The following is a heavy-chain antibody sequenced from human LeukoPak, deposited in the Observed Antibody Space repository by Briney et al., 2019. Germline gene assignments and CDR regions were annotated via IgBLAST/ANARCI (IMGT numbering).Heavy chain of an antibody. J-gene: IGHJ2*01. Sequence: GGSLRLSCAASGLPFSSYAMSLVRQAPRKGLEWVSAISGSGGNTYYAVSVNGRFTISTDNSKNTLYPQMTGLRAEDTAVYYCAKGWYFDFWGRGTLVTVSS. CDR3: AKGWYFDF. V-gene: IGHV3-23*01. CDR1: GLPFSSYA. CDR2: ISGSGGNT.